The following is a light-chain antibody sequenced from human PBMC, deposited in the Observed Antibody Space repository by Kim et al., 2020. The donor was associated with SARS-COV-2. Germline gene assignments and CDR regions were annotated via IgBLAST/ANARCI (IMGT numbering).Light chain of an antibody. Sequence: SVTISFTGSRSGVGVYTYVSWHQQYAGAGPKVVMYNVNMRPVGVPDRFAGTKYSNTASLTISGLQAEDEDMYYCCAYASSYSPVVFGGGTQLTVL. CDR1: RSGVGVYTY. CDR2: NVN. V-gene: IGLV2-11*03. CDR3: CAYASSYSPVV. J-gene: IGLJ2*01.